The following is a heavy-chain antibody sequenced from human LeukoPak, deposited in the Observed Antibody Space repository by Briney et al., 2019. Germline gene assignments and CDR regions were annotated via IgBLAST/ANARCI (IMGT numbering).Heavy chain of an antibody. V-gene: IGHV1-8*03. Sequence: ASVKVSCKASGYTFTSYDINWVRQATGQGLEGMGWMNPNSGNTGYAQKFQGRVTITRNTSISTAYMELSSLRSEDTAVYYCARGGSYLSAFDIWGQGTMVTVSS. J-gene: IGHJ3*02. CDR3: ARGGSYLSAFDI. CDR2: MNPNSGNT. CDR1: GYTFTSYD. D-gene: IGHD3-10*01.